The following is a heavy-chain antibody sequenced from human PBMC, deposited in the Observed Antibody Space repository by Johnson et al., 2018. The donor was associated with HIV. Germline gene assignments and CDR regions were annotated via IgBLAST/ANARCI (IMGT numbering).Heavy chain of an antibody. V-gene: IGHV3-30*14. CDR1: GFTFSSYA. Sequence: QVQLVESGGGVVQPGRSLRLSCAASGFTFSSYAMHWVRQAPGKGLEWVAVISYDGSNKYYADSVKGRFTISRDNSKNTLYLQMGSLTAEDMAVYYCAREGRGSSSGAFDIWGQGTVVTVSS. CDR3: AREGRGSSSGAFDI. CDR2: ISYDGSNK. J-gene: IGHJ3*02. D-gene: IGHD6-6*01.